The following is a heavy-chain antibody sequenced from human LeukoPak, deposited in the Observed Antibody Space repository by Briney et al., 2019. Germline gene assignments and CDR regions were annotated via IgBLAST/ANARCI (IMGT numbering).Heavy chain of an antibody. CDR2: ISGSGGTT. CDR3: AKDLFATDVLDV. CDR1: GFSFDDYA. Sequence: PGRSLRLSCAVSGFSFDDYAMHWVRQAPGKGLEWVSGISGSGGTTYYADSVKGRFTISRDNSKNTLYLQMNSLRAEDTAVYYCAKDLFATDVLDVWGKGTTVTVSS. V-gene: IGHV3-23*01. J-gene: IGHJ6*04. D-gene: IGHD1-1*01.